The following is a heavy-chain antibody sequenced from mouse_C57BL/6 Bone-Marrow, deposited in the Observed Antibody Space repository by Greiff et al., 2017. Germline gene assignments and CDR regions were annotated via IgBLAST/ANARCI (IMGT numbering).Heavy chain of an antibody. CDR1: GYTFTDYY. V-gene: IGHV1-77*01. CDR3: ASLRDDGGLYAMDY. J-gene: IGHJ4*01. Sequence: VQGVESGAELVKPGASVKISCKASGYTFTDYYINWVKQRPGQGLEWIGKIGPGSGSTYYNEKFKGKATLTADKASSTAYMQLSSLTSEDSAVYFCASLRDDGGLYAMDYWGQGTSVTVSA. D-gene: IGHD2-3*01. CDR2: IGPGSGST.